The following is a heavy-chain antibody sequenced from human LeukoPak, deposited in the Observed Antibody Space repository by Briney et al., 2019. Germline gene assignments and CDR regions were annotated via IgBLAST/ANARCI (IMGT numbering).Heavy chain of an antibody. J-gene: IGHJ4*02. D-gene: IGHD3-16*01. CDR2: IWYDGSQK. CDR1: GFTFSSYG. CDR3: ATNQIMIREYYFDY. Sequence: QPGGSLRLSCAASGFTFSSYGMHWVRQAPGKGLEWVAVIWYDGSQKYYPDSVKGRFTISRDNSKNTLFLQMNSLRAEDTAVYYCATNQIMIREYYFDYWGQGTLVTVSS. V-gene: IGHV3-33*08.